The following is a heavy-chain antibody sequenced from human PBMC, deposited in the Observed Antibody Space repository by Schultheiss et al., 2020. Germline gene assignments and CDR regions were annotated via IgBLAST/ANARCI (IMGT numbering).Heavy chain of an antibody. CDR2: INHSGST. V-gene: IGHV4-34*01. J-gene: IGHJ4*02. D-gene: IGHD3-3*01. CDR1: GGSFSGYY. CDR3: ARVANYDFWSGYYGPQARKTLFDY. Sequence: SATLSLTCAVYGGSFSGYYWSWIRQPPGKGLEWIGEINHSGSTNYNPTLKSRVTMSVDTSKNQFSLKLSSVTAADTAVYYCARVANYDFWSGYYGPQARKTLFDYWGQGTLVTVSS.